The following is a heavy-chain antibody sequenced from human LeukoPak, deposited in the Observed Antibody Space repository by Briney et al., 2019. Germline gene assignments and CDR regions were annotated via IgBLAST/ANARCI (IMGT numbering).Heavy chain of an antibody. D-gene: IGHD3-3*02. V-gene: IGHV4-39*01. CDR2: IYYSGST. J-gene: IGHJ4*02. CDR3: ASSGRQFWSGYLGYFDY. CDR1: GGSISSSSYY. Sequence: SETLSLTCTVSGGSISSSSYYWGWIRQPPGKGLEWIGSIYYSGSTYYNPSLKSRVTISVDTSKNQFSLKLSSVTAADTAVYYCASSGRQFWSGYLGYFDYWGQGTLVTVSS.